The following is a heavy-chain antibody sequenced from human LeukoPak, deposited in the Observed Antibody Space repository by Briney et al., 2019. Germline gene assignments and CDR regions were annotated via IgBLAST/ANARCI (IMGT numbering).Heavy chain of an antibody. CDR2: VSYDGSSP. CDR3: ARERVGTAETFDN. D-gene: IGHD1-26*01. CDR1: GFTFSNYV. V-gene: IGHV3-30-3*01. Sequence: GGSLRLSCAASGFTFSNYVMHWVRQAPGKGLEWVAVVSYDGSSPYHADSVRGRFSISSDHSKNTVYLQMDSLGVKDTAVYYCARERVGTAETFDNWGQGTLVTVSS. J-gene: IGHJ4*02.